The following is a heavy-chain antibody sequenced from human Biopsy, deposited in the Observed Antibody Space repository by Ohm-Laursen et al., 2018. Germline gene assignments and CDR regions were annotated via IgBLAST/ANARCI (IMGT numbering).Heavy chain of an antibody. Sequence: GTLSLTCTASGGSISSDYWSWIRQTPGKGLEWIGYIYYSGSTNYNPSLKSRVTISVDTSKNQFSLRLNSVTSADTAVYYCARATNSTGWPYYYFYGMDVWGQGTTVTVSS. CDR1: GGSISSDY. J-gene: IGHJ6*02. CDR3: ARATNSTGWPYYYFYGMDV. CDR2: IYYSGST. D-gene: IGHD2/OR15-2a*01. V-gene: IGHV4-59*01.